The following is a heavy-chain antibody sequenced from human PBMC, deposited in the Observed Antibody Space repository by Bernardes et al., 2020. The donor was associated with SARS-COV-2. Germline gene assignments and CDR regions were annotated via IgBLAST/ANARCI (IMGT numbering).Heavy chain of an antibody. Sequence: GGSLRLSCAASGFTFSNAWMNWVRQAPGKGLEWVGHIKRKTDGGTTDYAAPVKGRFTISGDDSKNTMYLQMNSLKTGDTAVYYCTTGAEIYYDSSGFSYYFDFWGQGTLVTVSS. CDR2: IKRKTDGGTT. CDR3: TTGAEIYYDSSGFSYYFDF. V-gene: IGHV3-15*07. J-gene: IGHJ4*02. CDR1: GFTFSNAW. D-gene: IGHD3-22*01.